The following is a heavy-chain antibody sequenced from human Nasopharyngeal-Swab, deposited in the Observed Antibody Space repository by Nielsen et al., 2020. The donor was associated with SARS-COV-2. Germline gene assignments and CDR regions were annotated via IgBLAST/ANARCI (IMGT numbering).Heavy chain of an antibody. V-gene: IGHV3-30*03. D-gene: IGHD2-8*01. J-gene: IGHJ6*02. CDR2: ISYDGSNK. CDR3: ARGEDIVLMGGGFGGPHGMDV. Sequence: GGSLRLSCAASGFTFSSYGMHWVRQAPGKGLEWVAVISYDGSNKYYADSVKGRFTISRDNSKNTLYLQMNSLRAEDTAVYYCARGEDIVLMGGGFGGPHGMDVWGQGTTVTVSS. CDR1: GFTFSSYG.